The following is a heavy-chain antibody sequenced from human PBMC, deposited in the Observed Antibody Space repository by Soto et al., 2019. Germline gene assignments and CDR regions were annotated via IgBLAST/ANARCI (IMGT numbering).Heavy chain of an antibody. V-gene: IGHV3-23*01. CDR1: GFTFSSYA. CDR3: ATDSSGSARRTYYYYYGMDV. D-gene: IGHD6-19*01. Sequence: GGSLRLSCAASGFTFSSYAMSWVRQAPGKGLEWVSAISGSGGSTYYADSVKGRFTISRDNSKNTLYLQMNSLRAEDTAVYYCATDSSGSARRTYYYYYGMDVWGQGTTVTVPS. CDR2: ISGSGGST. J-gene: IGHJ6*02.